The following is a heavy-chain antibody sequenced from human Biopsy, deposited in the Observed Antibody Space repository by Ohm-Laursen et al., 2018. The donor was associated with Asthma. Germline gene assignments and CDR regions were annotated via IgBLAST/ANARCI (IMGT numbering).Heavy chain of an antibody. Sequence: SVKVSCKISGYSLTDLSMHWVRQAPGQGLEWMGGHDHEEGGTVNARRFQGRVTMTEDISTDTAYMELSSLSSDDTAVYYCASDFPKDYARYNFQFWGQGTLVTVSS. CDR2: HDHEEGGT. CDR1: GYSLTDLS. D-gene: IGHD4-17*01. V-gene: IGHV1-24*01. J-gene: IGHJ4*02. CDR3: ASDFPKDYARYNFQF.